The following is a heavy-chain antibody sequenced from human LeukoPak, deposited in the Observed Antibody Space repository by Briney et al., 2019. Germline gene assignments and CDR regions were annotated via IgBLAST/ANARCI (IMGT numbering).Heavy chain of an antibody. J-gene: IGHJ4*02. Sequence: PSETLSLTCAVYGGSFSGYYWSWIRQPPGKGLEWIGEINHSGSTNYNPSLKSRVTISVDTSKNQFSLKLSSVTAADTAVYYCARGGVTIFGVVTTFDYWGQGTLVTVSS. D-gene: IGHD3-3*01. CDR1: GGSFSGYY. V-gene: IGHV4-34*01. CDR2: INHSGST. CDR3: ARGGVTIFGVVTTFDY.